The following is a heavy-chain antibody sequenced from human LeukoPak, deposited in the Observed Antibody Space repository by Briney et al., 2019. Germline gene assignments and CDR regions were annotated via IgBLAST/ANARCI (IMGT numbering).Heavy chain of an antibody. Sequence: PGASVKVSCKASGYTFTGYYMHWVRQAPGQGLEWMGWINPNSGGTNYAQKFQGRVTMTRNTSISTAYMELSSLRSEDTAVYYCARDLMWHYWGQGTLVTVSS. CDR2: INPNSGGT. CDR3: ARDLMWHY. J-gene: IGHJ4*02. D-gene: IGHD2-8*01. V-gene: IGHV1-2*02. CDR1: GYTFTGYY.